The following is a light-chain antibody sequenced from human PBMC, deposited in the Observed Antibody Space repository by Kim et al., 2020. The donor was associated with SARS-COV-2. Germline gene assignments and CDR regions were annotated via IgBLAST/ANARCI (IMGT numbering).Light chain of an antibody. CDR1: RSIRGN. V-gene: IGKV3-15*01. CDR2: DAS. Sequence: SASPRQSATLSCRASRSIRGNLAWYQQKCGHAPRLLIYDASTRATGIPDRFSVSGSATEFTLTISSLQSEDFAVYYCQQYNNWPLTFGGGTKVEI. CDR3: QQYNNWPLT. J-gene: IGKJ4*01.